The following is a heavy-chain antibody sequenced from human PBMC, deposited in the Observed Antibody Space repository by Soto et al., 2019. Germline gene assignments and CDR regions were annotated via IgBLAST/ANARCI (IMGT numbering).Heavy chain of an antibody. J-gene: IGHJ4*02. CDR1: GFTFSSYA. CDR2: ISGSGGST. CDR3: EKDLMVRKIIMVRVPPGEIDY. Sequence: GGSLRLSCAASGFTFSSYAMSWVRQAPGKGPEWVSAISGSGGSTYYADSVKGRFTISRDNSKNTLYLQMNSLRAEDTAVYYCEKDLMVRKIIMVRVPPGEIDYGGQGALVTVSS. D-gene: IGHD3-10*01. V-gene: IGHV3-23*01.